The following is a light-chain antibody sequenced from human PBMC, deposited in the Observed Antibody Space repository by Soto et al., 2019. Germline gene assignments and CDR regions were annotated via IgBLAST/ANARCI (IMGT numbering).Light chain of an antibody. CDR3: SSYRDTHNLV. J-gene: IGLJ1*01. CDR2: EVS. V-gene: IGLV2-14*01. CDR1: SSDVGGYNY. Sequence: QSTLTQPASVSGSPGQSITISCNGTSSDVGGYNYVSWYQHHPGKAPKLMIYEVSNRPSGVSNRFSGSKSGNTASLTISGLQAEDEADYYCSSYRDTHNLVFGIGTKVTVL.